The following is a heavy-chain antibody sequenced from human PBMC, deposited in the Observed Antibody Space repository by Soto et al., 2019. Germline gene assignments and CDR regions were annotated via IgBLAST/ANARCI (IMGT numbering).Heavy chain of an antibody. CDR1: GGSFSGYY. D-gene: IGHD6-13*01. J-gene: IGHJ6*03. Sequence: SETLSLTCAVYGGSFSGYYWSWIRQPPGKGLEWIGEINHSGSTNYNPSLKSRVTISVDTSKNQFSLKLSSVTAADTAVYYCGREGYSSSWSYYYYYMDVWGKGTTVTVSS. CDR3: GREGYSSSWSYYYYYMDV. CDR2: INHSGST. V-gene: IGHV4-34*01.